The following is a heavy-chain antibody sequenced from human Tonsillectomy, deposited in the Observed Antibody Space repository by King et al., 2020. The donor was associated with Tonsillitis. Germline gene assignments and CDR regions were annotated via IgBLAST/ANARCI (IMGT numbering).Heavy chain of an antibody. J-gene: IGHJ4*02. CDR3: ARGFLTGYYPLEY. D-gene: IGHD3-9*01. CDR2: VSGSGTTI. V-gene: IGHV3-48*03. CDR1: RFTFSSYE. Sequence: VQLVESGGGLVQPGGSLRLSCAASRFTFSSYEMNWVRQAPGKGLEWVSYVSGSGTTIYYTDSVKGRFTISRDNAKNSLYLQMNSLRAEDTAVYYCARGFLTGYYPLEYWGQGTLVTVSS.